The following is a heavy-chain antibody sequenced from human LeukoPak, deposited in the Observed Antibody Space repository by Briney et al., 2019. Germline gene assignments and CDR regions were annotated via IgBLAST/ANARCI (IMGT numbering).Heavy chain of an antibody. D-gene: IGHD2-2*01. V-gene: IGHV3-23*01. Sequence: RRSLRLSCAPSGFTFATFATSWVRPAPGGGLGWVSAISGSGASTYYADSVKGRFTISRDNSKNTLYLQMNSLRAEDTALYYCAKGDGGLIVPTARVYWGQGTLVTVSS. J-gene: IGHJ4*02. CDR2: ISGSGAST. CDR3: AKGDGGLIVPTARVY. CDR1: GFTFATFA.